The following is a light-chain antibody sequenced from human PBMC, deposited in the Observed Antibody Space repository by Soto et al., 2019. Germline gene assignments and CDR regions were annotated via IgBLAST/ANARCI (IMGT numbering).Light chain of an antibody. CDR3: QQYNSYSSRT. Sequence: DIQMTQSPSTLSASVGDRVTITCRASQSISSWLAWYQQKPGKAPKLLIYDASSLESGVPSRFSGSGSGTEFTLTISSLQPDDCATYYCQQYNSYSSRTFGQGTKVEIK. V-gene: IGKV1-5*01. CDR2: DAS. CDR1: QSISSW. J-gene: IGKJ1*01.